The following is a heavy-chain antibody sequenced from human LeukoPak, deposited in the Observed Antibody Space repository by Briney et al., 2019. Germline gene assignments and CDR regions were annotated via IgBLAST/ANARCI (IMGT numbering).Heavy chain of an antibody. D-gene: IGHD2-2*01. V-gene: IGHV3-21*01. J-gene: IGHJ5*02. CDR1: GFTFSSYS. CDR3: ARGGGYCSSTSCLLGNWFDP. CDR2: ISSSSSYI. Sequence: GGSLRLSCAASGFTFSSYSMNWVRQAPGKGLEWVSSISSSSSYIYYADSVKGRFTISRDNAKNSLYLQMNSLRAEDTAVYYCARGGGYCSSTSCLLGNWFDPWGQGTLVTVSS.